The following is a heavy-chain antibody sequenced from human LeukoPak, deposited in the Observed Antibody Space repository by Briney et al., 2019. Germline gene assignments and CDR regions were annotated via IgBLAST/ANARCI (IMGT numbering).Heavy chain of an antibody. CDR3: ARVRIQLWLGANFDYYYGMDV. D-gene: IGHD5-18*01. CDR2: ISAYNGNT. Sequence: ASVKVSCKASGYTFTSYGISWVRQAPGQGLEWMGWISAYNGNTNYAQKLQGRVTMTTDTSTSTAYMELRSLRSDDTAVYYCARVRIQLWLGANFDYYYGMDVWGQGTTSPSP. CDR1: GYTFTSYG. J-gene: IGHJ6*02. V-gene: IGHV1-18*01.